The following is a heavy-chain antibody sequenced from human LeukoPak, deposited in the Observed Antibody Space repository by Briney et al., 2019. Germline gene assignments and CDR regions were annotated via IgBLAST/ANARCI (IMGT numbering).Heavy chain of an antibody. CDR3: ARGSSLEHYYYGMDV. CDR1: GFTFSSYS. Sequence: GGSLRLSCAASGFTFSSYSMNWVRQAPGKGLEWVSSISSSSSYIYYADSVKGRFTISRDNAKNSLYLQMNSLRAEDTAVYYCARGSSLEHYYYGMDVWGQGTTVTVSS. CDR2: ISSSSSYI. D-gene: IGHD2-2*01. V-gene: IGHV3-21*01. J-gene: IGHJ6*02.